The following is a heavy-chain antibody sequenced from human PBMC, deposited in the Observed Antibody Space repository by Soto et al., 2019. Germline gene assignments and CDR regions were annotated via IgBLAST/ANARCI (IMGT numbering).Heavy chain of an antibody. CDR3: ARQSYCSGGSCFRWFDP. J-gene: IGHJ5*02. CDR1: KESFTSYW. V-gene: IGHV5-10-1*01. Sequence: EPRSNARRVGKESFTSYWINYVRQMPGKGLEWMGRIDPSDSYTNYSPSFQGHVTISADKSIRTAYLQWSSLKASDTAMYYCARQSYCSGGSCFRWFDPWGQGTLVTVSS. D-gene: IGHD2-15*01. CDR2: IDPSDSYT.